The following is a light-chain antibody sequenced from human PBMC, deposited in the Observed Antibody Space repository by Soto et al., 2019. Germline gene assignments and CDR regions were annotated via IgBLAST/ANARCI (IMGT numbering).Light chain of an antibody. Sequence: EIVLTQSPGTLSLSPGDRATLSCRASQSINDNYLHWYQQKPGQAPRLLIFGTSSRATGIPDRFIGGGSGTDFTLTISRLEPEDFAVYYCQQCGSLPGTFGQGTKVESK. CDR3: QQCGSLPGT. CDR2: GTS. CDR1: QSINDNY. J-gene: IGKJ1*01. V-gene: IGKV3-20*01.